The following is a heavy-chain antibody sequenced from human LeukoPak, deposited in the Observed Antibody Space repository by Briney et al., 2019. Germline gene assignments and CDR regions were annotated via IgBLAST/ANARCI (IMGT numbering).Heavy chain of an antibody. V-gene: IGHV1-69*04. D-gene: IGHD6-6*01. Sequence: SVKVSCKASGGTFSSYAISWVRQAPGQGLEWMGRIIPILGIANYAQKFQGRVTITADKSTSTAYMELSSLRSEDTAVYYCAREYSSSSFDYWGQGTLVTVSS. CDR1: GGTFSSYA. CDR2: IIPILGIA. J-gene: IGHJ4*02. CDR3: AREYSSSSFDY.